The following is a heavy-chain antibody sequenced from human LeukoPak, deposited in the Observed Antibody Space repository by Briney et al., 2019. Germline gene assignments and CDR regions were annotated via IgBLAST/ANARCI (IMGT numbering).Heavy chain of an antibody. D-gene: IGHD3-22*01. CDR2: ISSDGSST. J-gene: IGHJ4*02. V-gene: IGHV3-74*01. CDR1: GFTFSSYW. CDR3: ARDRYDNSGYHDY. Sequence: PGGSLRLSCAASGFTFSSYWMHWVRQAPGKGLVWVSRISSDGSSTIYADSVKGRFTMSRENAYNTLYLQMNSLRAEDTAVYYCARDRYDNSGYHDYWGQGTLVTVSA.